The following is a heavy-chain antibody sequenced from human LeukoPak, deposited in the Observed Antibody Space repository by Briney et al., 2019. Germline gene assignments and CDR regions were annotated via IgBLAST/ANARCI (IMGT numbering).Heavy chain of an antibody. V-gene: IGHV4-34*01. CDR1: GGSFNGYY. D-gene: IGHD3-22*01. Sequence: PSEALSLTCAVYGGSFNGYYWSWIRQPPGQGLEWIREINHSGSTNYNPSLKSRVTISVDTSKNQFSLKLSSVTAADTAVYYCARRPYYDSSGYPDYWGQGTLVTVSS. J-gene: IGHJ4*02. CDR2: INHSGST. CDR3: ARRPYYDSSGYPDY.